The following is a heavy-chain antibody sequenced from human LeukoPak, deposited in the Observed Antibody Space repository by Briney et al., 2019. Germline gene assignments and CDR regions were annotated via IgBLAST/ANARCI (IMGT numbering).Heavy chain of an antibody. D-gene: IGHD3-10*01. CDR3: ARGIRGVMGNWFDP. CDR2: MYTSGST. CDR1: GGSISSGSYY. V-gene: IGHV4-61*02. Sequence: SETLSLTCTVSGGSISSGSYYWSWIRQPAGKGLEWIGRMYTSGSTNYNPSLKSRVTISVDTSKNQFSLKLSSVTAADTAVYYCARGIRGVMGNWFDPWGQGTLVTVSS. J-gene: IGHJ5*02.